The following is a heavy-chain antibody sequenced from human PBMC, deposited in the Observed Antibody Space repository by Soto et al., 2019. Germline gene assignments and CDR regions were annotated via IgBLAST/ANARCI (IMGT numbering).Heavy chain of an antibody. V-gene: IGHV3-30*18. CDR1: RFTFSNYG. Sequence: GGSLRLSCAASRFTFSNYGMQWVRQAPGKGLEWVAVISHDGTVKYYADSVKGRFTISRDDFQNTLDLQMDSLRAEDTAMYYCAKERDTRSSSCFDSWGQGTLVTVSS. CDR2: ISHDGTVK. D-gene: IGHD5-18*01. J-gene: IGHJ4*02. CDR3: AKERDTRSSSCFDS.